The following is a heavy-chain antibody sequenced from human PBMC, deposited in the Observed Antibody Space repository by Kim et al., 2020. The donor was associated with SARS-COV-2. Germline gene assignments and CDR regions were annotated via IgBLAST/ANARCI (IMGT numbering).Heavy chain of an antibody. CDR2: INHSGST. Sequence: SETLSLTCAVYGGSFSGYYWSWIRQPPGKGLEWIGEINHSGSTNYNPSLKSRVTISVDTSKNQFSLKLSSVTAADTAVYYCARWASDCSGAKGCYYYYMDVWGKGTTVTVSS. J-gene: IGHJ6*03. CDR1: GGSFSGYY. D-gene: IGHD2-15*01. V-gene: IGHV4-34*01. CDR3: ARWASDCSGAKGCYYYYMDV.